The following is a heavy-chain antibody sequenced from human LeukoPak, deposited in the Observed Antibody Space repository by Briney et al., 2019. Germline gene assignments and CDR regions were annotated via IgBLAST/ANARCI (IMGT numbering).Heavy chain of an antibody. CDR1: GFTFSSYG. D-gene: IGHD3-10*01. J-gene: IGHJ3*02. Sequence: GGTLRLSCAASGFTFSSYGMSWVRQAPGKGLEWVSAISGSGGSTYYADSVKGRFTISRDNSKNTLYLQMNSLRAEDTAVYYCAKDRRYYYGAFDIWGQGTMVTVSS. CDR2: ISGSGGST. V-gene: IGHV3-23*01. CDR3: AKDRRYYYGAFDI.